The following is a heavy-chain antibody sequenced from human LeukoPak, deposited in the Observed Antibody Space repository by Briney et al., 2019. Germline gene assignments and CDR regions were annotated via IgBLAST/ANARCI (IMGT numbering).Heavy chain of an antibody. CDR2: IYHSGST. J-gene: IGHJ4*02. CDR3: ARGYSYGSIDY. D-gene: IGHD5-18*01. CDR1: GYSISSGYY. V-gene: IGHV4-38-2*02. Sequence: PSETLSLTCTVSGYSISSGYYWGWIRQPPGKGLEWIGSIYHSGSTYYNPSLKSRVTISVDTSKNQFSLKLSSVTAADTAVYYCARGYSYGSIDYWGQGTLVTVSS.